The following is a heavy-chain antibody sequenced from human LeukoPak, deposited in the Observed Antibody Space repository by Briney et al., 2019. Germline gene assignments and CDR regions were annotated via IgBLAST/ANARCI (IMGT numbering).Heavy chain of an antibody. CDR2: ISAYNGNT. CDR1: GYTFTSYG. J-gene: IGHJ4*02. D-gene: IGHD6-13*01. V-gene: IGHV1-18*01. Sequence: ASVKVSCKASGYTFTSYGISWVRQAPGQGLEWMGWISAYNGNTNYAQKLQGRVTMTTDTSTSTAYMELRSLRSDDTAVYYCARRQAAAGSVYFDYWGQGTLVTVSS. CDR3: ARRQAAAGSVYFDY.